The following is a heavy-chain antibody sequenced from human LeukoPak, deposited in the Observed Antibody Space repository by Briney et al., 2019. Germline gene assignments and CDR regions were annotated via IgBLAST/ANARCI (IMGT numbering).Heavy chain of an antibody. CDR1: GGSFSGYY. CDR2: INHSGST. J-gene: IGHJ4*02. V-gene: IGHV4-34*01. CDR3: ASEPGYTMVRGVIPY. D-gene: IGHD3-10*01. Sequence: PSETLSLTCAVYGGSFSGYYWSWIRQPPGKGLEWIGEINHSGSTNYNPSLKSRVTISVDKSKNQFSLKLSSVTAADTAVYYCASEPGYTMVRGVIPYWGQGTLVTVSS.